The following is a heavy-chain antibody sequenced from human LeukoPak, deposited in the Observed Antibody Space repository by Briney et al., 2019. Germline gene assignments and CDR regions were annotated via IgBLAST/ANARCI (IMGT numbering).Heavy chain of an antibody. V-gene: IGHV3-11*01. CDR2: ISSSGSTI. D-gene: IGHD3-3*01. CDR3: ARSLYTIFGVARSYYFDY. CDR1: GFTFSDYY. Sequence: PGGSLRLSCAASGFTFSDYYMSWIRQAPGKGLEWVSYISSSGSTIYYADSVKGRFTISRDNAKNSLYLQMNSLRAEDTAVYYCARSLYTIFGVARSYYFDYWGQGTLVTVSS. J-gene: IGHJ4*02.